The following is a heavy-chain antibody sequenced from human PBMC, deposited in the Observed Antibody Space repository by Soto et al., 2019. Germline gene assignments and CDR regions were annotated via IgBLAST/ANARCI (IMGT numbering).Heavy chain of an antibody. CDR2: MSPNSANT. CDR1: GYTFRNFG. CDR3: ARGRASGIKVVGRYYMDV. Sequence: ASVKVSCKASGYTFRNFGISWVRQAPGQGLEWMGWMSPNSANTGYAQKFQGRVTMTRNTSISTAYMELSSLRSEDTAVYYCARGRASGIKVVGRYYMDVWGKGTTVTVSS. J-gene: IGHJ6*03. D-gene: IGHD3-10*01. V-gene: IGHV1-8*02.